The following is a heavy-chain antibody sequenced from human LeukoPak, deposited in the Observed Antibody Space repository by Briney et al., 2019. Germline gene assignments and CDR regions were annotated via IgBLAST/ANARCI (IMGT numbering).Heavy chain of an antibody. CDR3: ARDYMVRGVIDY. Sequence: SETLSLTCTVSGGSISITTYYWGWIRQPPGKGLEWIGNIYYSGSTYYNPSLKSRVTISVDTSKNQFSLKLSSVTAADTAVYYYARDYMVRGVIDYWGQGTLVTVSS. J-gene: IGHJ4*02. D-gene: IGHD3-10*01. V-gene: IGHV4-39*07. CDR1: GGSISITTYY. CDR2: IYYSGST.